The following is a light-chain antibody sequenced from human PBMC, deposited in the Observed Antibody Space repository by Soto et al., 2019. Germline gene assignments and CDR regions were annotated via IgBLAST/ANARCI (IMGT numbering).Light chain of an antibody. V-gene: IGKV3-15*01. CDR3: QQYNNWPWT. Sequence: VMTQSPASLSVSPGERATLSCRASESVSSNLAWYQQKPGQGPRPLIYGASTRATGIPARFSGSGSGTEFTLTINSLQSEDFAVYYCQQYNNWPWTFGQGTKVEIK. J-gene: IGKJ1*01. CDR1: ESVSSN. CDR2: GAS.